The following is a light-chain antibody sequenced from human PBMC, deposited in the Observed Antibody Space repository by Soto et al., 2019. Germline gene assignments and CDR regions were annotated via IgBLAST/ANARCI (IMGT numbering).Light chain of an antibody. V-gene: IGKV3D-15*01. CDR2: DIF. CDR3: QQYNNWPRT. CDR1: QSVSSN. J-gene: IGKJ1*01. Sequence: EIVMAQYPATLSVSPGGRAACSSRASQSVSSNLAWYQQKPGQAPRLLIYDIFTRATGVPTRISGSGSGTEFTLTISSLQSEDFAVYYCQQYNNWPRTFGQGTKVDIK.